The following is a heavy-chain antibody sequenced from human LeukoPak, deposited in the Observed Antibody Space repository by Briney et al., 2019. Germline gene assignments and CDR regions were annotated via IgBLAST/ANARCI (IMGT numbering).Heavy chain of an antibody. CDR3: AKRGVVIRVILVGFHKEAYYFDS. CDR1: GITLSNYG. J-gene: IGHJ4*02. V-gene: IGHV3-23*01. CDR2: IIDSSGRT. D-gene: IGHD3-10*01. Sequence: GSLRLSCAVSGITLSNYGMSWVRQAPGKGLEWVAGIIDSSGRTNYSDSVQGRFTIARDNSKNTLYLQMNSLRAEDTAVYFCAKRGVVIRVILVGFHKEAYYFDSWGQGALVTVSS.